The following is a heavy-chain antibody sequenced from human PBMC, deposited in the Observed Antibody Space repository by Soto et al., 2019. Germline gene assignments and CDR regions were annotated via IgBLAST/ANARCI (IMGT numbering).Heavy chain of an antibody. CDR1: GFTFSGYW. J-gene: IGHJ4*02. D-gene: IGHD3-10*02. CDR3: GRNAIFVRGVPDEY. Sequence: GGSLRLSCAASGFTFSGYWMHWVRQAPGKGLESFSRITSDGSATAYADAVKGQFSIYRHNVKTTVYLQMDSLRVEDTAVYYCGRNAIFVRGVPDEYWGQGTPVTVSS. CDR2: ITSDGSAT. V-gene: IGHV3-74*03.